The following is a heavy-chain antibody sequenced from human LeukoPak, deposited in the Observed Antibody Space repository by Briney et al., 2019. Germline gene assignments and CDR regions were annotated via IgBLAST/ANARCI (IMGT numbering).Heavy chain of an antibody. J-gene: IGHJ4*02. V-gene: IGHV3-23*01. D-gene: IGHD2-15*01. Sequence: GGSLRLSCAASGFTFSSYVMTWVRQAPGKGLEWVSGVSSNSGSTYYADSVKGRFTVSRDSSQNTLYLEMKSLRPEDTAVYYCAGRRVGVYSFDYWGQGTLVTVSS. CDR3: AGRRVGVYSFDY. CDR1: GFTFSSYV. CDR2: VSSNSGST.